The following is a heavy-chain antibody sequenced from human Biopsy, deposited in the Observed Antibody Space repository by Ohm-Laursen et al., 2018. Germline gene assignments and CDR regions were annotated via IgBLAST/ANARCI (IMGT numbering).Heavy chain of an antibody. CDR1: GGDINNYY. Sequence: GTLSLTWNVSGGDINNYYWSWIRQPAGKGLEWIGRIYPGGSTNYNPPLKSRVTMSVDTSRKQLSLRLRSVTAADTAMYYCASVVLGPTNDAFDLWGQGTMVVVSS. CDR3: ASVVLGPTNDAFDL. V-gene: IGHV4-4*07. D-gene: IGHD3-22*01. CDR2: IYPGGST. J-gene: IGHJ3*01.